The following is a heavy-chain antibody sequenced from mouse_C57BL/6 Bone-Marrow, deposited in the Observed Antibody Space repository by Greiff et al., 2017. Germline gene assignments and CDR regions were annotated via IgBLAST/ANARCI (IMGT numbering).Heavy chain of an antibody. CDR2: INPGSGGT. Sequence: VQLQQSGAELVRPGTSVKVSCKASGYAFTNYLIEWVKQRPGQGLEWIGVINPGSGGTNYNETFKGKATLTADKSSSTAYMQLSSLTSEDSAVYFCAREGYYDSSYFDYWGQGTTLTVSS. J-gene: IGHJ2*01. CDR3: AREGYYDSSYFDY. CDR1: GYAFTNYL. V-gene: IGHV1-54*01. D-gene: IGHD1-1*01.